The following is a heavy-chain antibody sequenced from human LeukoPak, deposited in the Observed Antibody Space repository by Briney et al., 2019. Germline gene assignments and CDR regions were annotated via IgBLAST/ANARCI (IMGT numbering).Heavy chain of an antibody. D-gene: IGHD1-26*01. Sequence: ASVKVSCKASGYTFTSYYMHWVRQAPGQGLEWMGITNPSGGSTSYAQKFQGRVTMTRDMSTSTVYMELSSLRSEDTAVYYCARDSVGASPADYWGQGTLVTVSS. V-gene: IGHV1-46*01. CDR1: GYTFTSYY. CDR3: ARDSVGASPADY. J-gene: IGHJ4*02. CDR2: TNPSGGST.